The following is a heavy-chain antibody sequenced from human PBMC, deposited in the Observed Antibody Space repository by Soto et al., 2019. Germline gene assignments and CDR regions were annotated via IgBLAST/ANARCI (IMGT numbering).Heavy chain of an antibody. CDR1: GYAFTSYG. V-gene: IGHV1-18*04. CDR3: ARGGAVINHNEYFQH. CDR2: MSAYNGNT. Sequence: ASVEVSFQASGYAFTSYGISLVRQAPGQGLEWIGWMSAYNGNTNYAQKLQGRVTMTTDTSTSTAYMELRSLRSDDTAVYYCARGGAVINHNEYFQHWGQGTLVTVSS. J-gene: IGHJ1*01. D-gene: IGHD3-10*01.